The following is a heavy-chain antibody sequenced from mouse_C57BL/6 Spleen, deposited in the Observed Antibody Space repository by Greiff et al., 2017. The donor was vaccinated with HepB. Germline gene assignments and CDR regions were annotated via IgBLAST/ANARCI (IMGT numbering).Heavy chain of an antibody. J-gene: IGHJ4*01. V-gene: IGHV1-85*01. Sequence: VQLQQSGPELVKPGASVKLSCKASGYTFTSYDINWVKQRPGQGLEWIGWIYPRDGSTKYNEKFKGKATLTVDTSSSTAYMELHSLTSEDSAVYFCARSYYSNYDYYAMDYWGQGTSVTVSS. CDR2: IYPRDGST. CDR1: GYTFTSYD. CDR3: ARSYYSNYDYYAMDY. D-gene: IGHD2-5*01.